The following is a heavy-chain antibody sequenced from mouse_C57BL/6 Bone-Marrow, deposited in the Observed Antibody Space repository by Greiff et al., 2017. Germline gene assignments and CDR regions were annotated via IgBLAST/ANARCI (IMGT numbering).Heavy chain of an antibody. D-gene: IGHD5-1*01. CDR3: ARGGVLYCDY. CDR2: IDPSDSYT. Sequence: QVQLQQPGAELVMPGASVKLSCKASGYTFTSYWMHWVKQRPGQGLEWIGEIDPSDSYTNYNQKFKGKSTLTVDKSSSTAYMQLSSLTSEDSAVYYCARGGVLYCDYWGQGTTLTVSA. J-gene: IGHJ2*01. CDR1: GYTFTSYW. V-gene: IGHV1-69*01.